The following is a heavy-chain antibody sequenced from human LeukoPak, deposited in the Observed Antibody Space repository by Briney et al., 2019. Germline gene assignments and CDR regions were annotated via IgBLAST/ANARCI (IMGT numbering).Heavy chain of an antibody. CDR3: ARDLLNDVDSGQYFYYYIDV. CDR2: IYHSGRT. CDR1: GYSINSGYY. J-gene: IGHJ6*03. V-gene: IGHV4-38-2*02. D-gene: IGHD6-19*01. Sequence: SETLSLTCAGSGYSINSGYYWGWIRQPPGKGLEWIGSIYHSGRTYYHPSLKSRATISVDTSKNQFSLKLISVTAADTAVYYCARDLLNDVDSGQYFYYYIDVWGKGPPVTVSS.